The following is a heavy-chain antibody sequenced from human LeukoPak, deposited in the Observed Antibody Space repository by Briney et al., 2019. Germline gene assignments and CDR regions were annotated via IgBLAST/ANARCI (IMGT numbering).Heavy chain of an antibody. D-gene: IGHD6-19*01. Sequence: SETLSLTCTVSGGSISSSSYYWGWIRQPPGKGLEWIGSIYYSGSTYYNPSLKSRVTISVDTSKNQFSLKLSSVTAADTAVYYCARQGSSGWYEPFDYWGQGTLVAVSS. CDR2: IYYSGST. V-gene: IGHV4-39*01. CDR3: ARQGSSGWYEPFDY. J-gene: IGHJ4*02. CDR1: GGSISSSSYY.